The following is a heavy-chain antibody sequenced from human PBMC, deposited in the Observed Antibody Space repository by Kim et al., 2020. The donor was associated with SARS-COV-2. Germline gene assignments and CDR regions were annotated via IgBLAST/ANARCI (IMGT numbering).Heavy chain of an antibody. CDR2: IIPIFGTA. D-gene: IGHD2-21*02. V-gene: IGHV1-69*13. J-gene: IGHJ3*02. CDR1: GGTFSSYA. CDR3: ARSEEAYCGGDCYAFDI. Sequence: SVKVSCKASGGTFSSYAISWVRQAPGQGLEWMGGIIPIFGTANYAQKFQGRVTITADESTSTAYMELSSLRSEDTAVYYCARSEEAYCGGDCYAFDIWGQGTMVTVSS.